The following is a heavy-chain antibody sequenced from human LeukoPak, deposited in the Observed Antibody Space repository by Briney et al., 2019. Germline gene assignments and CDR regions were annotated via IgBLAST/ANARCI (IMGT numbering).Heavy chain of an antibody. V-gene: IGHV3-72*01. J-gene: IGHJ4*02. D-gene: IGHD7-27*01. CDR3: SRGANWGSYFDY. Sequence: GGSLRLSCAASGFTFSDHYMDWVRQAPGKGLEWIGCIRDKANSYSTEHAASVKRRFTVSTNDSKKSLFLQMNRLKTDGPAVYCCSRGANWGSYFDYWGQGILATVSS. CDR1: GFTFSDHY. CDR2: IRDKANSYST.